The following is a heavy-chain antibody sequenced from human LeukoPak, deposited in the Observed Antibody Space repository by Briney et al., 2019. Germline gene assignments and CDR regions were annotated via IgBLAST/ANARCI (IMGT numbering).Heavy chain of an antibody. Sequence: ASVKVSCKASGYTFTSYYIHWVRQAPGQGLEWMGIINPSGGSTSYSQKFQGRVTMTRDTSTATVYMDLSSLRSEDTAVYYCARDGWFGDYNWFDPWGQGTLVTVSS. CDR2: INPSGGST. V-gene: IGHV1-46*01. J-gene: IGHJ5*02. CDR3: ARDGWFGDYNWFDP. D-gene: IGHD3-10*01. CDR1: GYTFTSYY.